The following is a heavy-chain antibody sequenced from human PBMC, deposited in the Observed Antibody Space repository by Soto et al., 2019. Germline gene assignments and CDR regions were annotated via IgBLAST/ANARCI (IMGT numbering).Heavy chain of an antibody. J-gene: IGHJ4*02. Sequence: EVQLLESGGGLAQPGGSLRLSCAASGFTFSSFAMSWVRQAPGKGLEWVSGIGGGGINTYYADSVKGRYTISRDNSKNTVYLQMNSLRDEDTAVYYCARRGQLDYWGQGTLVTVSS. V-gene: IGHV3-23*01. CDR2: IGGGGINT. CDR1: GFTFSSFA. CDR3: ARRGQLDY.